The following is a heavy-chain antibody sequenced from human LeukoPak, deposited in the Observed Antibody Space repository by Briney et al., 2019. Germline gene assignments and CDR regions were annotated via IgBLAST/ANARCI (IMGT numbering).Heavy chain of an antibody. Sequence: ASVKVSCKASGYAFTSYYIHWVRQAPGQGLEWMGIINPSGGSTTYAQKFQGRVTMTRDTSTSTVYMELSGLRSEDTAVYYCARSSGCIDYWGQGALVTVSS. CDR2: INPSGGST. V-gene: IGHV1-46*01. D-gene: IGHD6-19*01. J-gene: IGHJ4*02. CDR1: GYAFTSYY. CDR3: ARSSGCIDY.